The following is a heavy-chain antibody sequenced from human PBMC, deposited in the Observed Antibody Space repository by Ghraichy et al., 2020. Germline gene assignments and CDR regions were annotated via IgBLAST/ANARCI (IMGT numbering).Heavy chain of an antibody. D-gene: IGHD6-13*01. V-gene: IGHV3-30*02. CDR2: IRYDGSDK. Sequence: GESLNISCAASGFSFSSYGMHWVRQAPGKGLEWVAFIRYDGSDKYYVDSVKGRFTISRDNSKNTLILQMNSLRVEDTALYYCATAGDIYTSTWYLFDSWGQGTLVTVSS. CDR3: ATAGDIYTSTWYLFDS. CDR1: GFSFSSYG. J-gene: IGHJ4*02.